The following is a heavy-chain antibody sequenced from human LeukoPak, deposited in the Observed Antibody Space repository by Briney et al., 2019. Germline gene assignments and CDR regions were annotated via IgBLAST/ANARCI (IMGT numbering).Heavy chain of an antibody. D-gene: IGHD2-2*01. CDR3: ARGAYCSSTSCYAPFDY. CDR1: GFTLSSID. J-gene: IGHJ4*02. CDR2: ISSSSSYT. V-gene: IGHV3-11*05. Sequence: GGSLRLSCAASGFTLSSIDMNWVRQAPGKGLEWVSYISSSSSYTNYADSVKGRFTISRDNAKNSLYLQMNSLRAEDTAVYYCARGAYCSSTSCYAPFDYWGQGTLVTVSS.